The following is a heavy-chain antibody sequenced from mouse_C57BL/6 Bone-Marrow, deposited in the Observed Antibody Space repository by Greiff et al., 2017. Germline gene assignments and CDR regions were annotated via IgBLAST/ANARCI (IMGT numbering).Heavy chain of an antibody. D-gene: IGHD1-1*01. CDR1: GFTFSNYW. Sequence: EVKLEESGGGLVQPGGSMKLSCVASGFTFSNYWMNWVRQSPEKGLEWVAQIRLKSDNYATHYAVSVKGRFTISRDDSKSSVYLQMNNLRAEDTGIYYCTGPYYYGSSYPYWYFDVWGTGTTVTVSS. J-gene: IGHJ1*03. V-gene: IGHV6-3*01. CDR2: IRLKSDNYAT. CDR3: TGPYYYGSSYPYWYFDV.